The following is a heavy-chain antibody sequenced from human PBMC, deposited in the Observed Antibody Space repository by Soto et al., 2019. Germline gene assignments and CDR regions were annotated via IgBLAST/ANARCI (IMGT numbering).Heavy chain of an antibody. Sequence: SETLSLTCAVSGGSISSGGYSWSWIRQPPGKGLEWIGYIYHSGSTYYNPSLKSRITINPDTSKNHFSLQMNSVTPEDTAVYYCSSWHYDYWGQGTLVTVSS. CDR2: IYHSGST. J-gene: IGHJ4*02. D-gene: IGHD2-15*01. CDR3: SSWHYDY. V-gene: IGHV4-30-2*05. CDR1: GGSISSGGYS.